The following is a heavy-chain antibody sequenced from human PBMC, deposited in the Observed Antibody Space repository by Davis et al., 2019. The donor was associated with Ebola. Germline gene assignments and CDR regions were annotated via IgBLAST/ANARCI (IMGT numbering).Heavy chain of an antibody. CDR3: ARDKAAAHTPTVTPFDP. V-gene: IGHV1-69*13. J-gene: IGHJ5*02. CDR2: IIPIFGTA. Sequence: SVKVSCKASGGTFSSYAISWVRQAPGQGLEWMGGIIPIFGTANYAQKFQGRVTITADESTSTAYMELSSLRSEDTAVYYCARDKAAAHTPTVTPFDPWGQGTLVTVSS. D-gene: IGHD6-25*01. CDR1: GGTFSSYA.